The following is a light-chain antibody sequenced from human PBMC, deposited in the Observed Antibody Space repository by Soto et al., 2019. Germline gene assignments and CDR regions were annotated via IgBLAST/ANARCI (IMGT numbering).Light chain of an antibody. Sequence: DIQMTQAPSTLSASVGDRVAITCRASQSISGYLAWYQQKPGKAPELLIYKASTLQGGVPSRFSGSGSGTEFTLTISYLQPDDFATYYCQQYHTYPTWTFGQGTKVEIK. CDR3: QQYHTYPTWT. V-gene: IGKV1-5*03. CDR2: KAS. CDR1: QSISGY. J-gene: IGKJ1*01.